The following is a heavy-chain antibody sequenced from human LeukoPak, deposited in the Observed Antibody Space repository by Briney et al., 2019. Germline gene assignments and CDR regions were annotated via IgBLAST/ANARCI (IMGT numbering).Heavy chain of an antibody. D-gene: IGHD4-23*01. CDR2: IIPILGIA. CDR1: GGTFSSYA. V-gene: IGHV1-69*04. J-gene: IGHJ4*02. Sequence: ASVKVSCKASGGTFSSYAISRVRQAPGQGLEWMGRIIPILGIANYAQKFQGRVTITADKSTSTAYMELSSLRSEDTAVYYCARSYDYGGNSDYWGQGTLVTVSS. CDR3: ARSYDYGGNSDY.